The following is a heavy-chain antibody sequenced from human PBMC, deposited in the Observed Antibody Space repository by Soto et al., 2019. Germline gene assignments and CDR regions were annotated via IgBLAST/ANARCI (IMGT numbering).Heavy chain of an antibody. Sequence: PGGSLRLSCAASGFTFSSYAMHWVRQVPGKGLEWVAVISYDGSNKYYADSVKGRFTISRDNSKNTLYLQMNSLRAEDTAVYYCARPPTPTTVVTQLYYFDYWGQGTLVTVSS. J-gene: IGHJ4*02. CDR1: GFTFSSYA. D-gene: IGHD4-17*01. V-gene: IGHV3-30-3*01. CDR2: ISYDGSNK. CDR3: ARPPTPTTVVTQLYYFDY.